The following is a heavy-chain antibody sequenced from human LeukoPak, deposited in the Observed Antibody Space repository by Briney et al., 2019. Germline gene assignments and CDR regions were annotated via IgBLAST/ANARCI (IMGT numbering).Heavy chain of an antibody. J-gene: IGHJ4*02. V-gene: IGHV4-59*08. CDR2: IYSSGST. D-gene: IGHD5-18*01. Sequence: PSETLSLTCTVSGGSISSYYWSWIRQPPGKGLEWIGYIYSSGSTNYNPSLKSRVTISVDSSKNQFSLKLSSVTAADTAVYYCARLPPSGLWLSYIDYWGQGTLVTVSS. CDR1: GGSISSYY. CDR3: ARLPPSGLWLSYIDY.